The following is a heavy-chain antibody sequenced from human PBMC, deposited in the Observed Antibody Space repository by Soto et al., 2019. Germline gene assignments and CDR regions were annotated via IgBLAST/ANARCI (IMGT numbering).Heavy chain of an antibody. J-gene: IGHJ4*02. CDR1: GGSITDYS. D-gene: IGHD3-22*01. Sequence: SETLSLTCTVSGGSITDYSWVWIRQPAGKGLEWIGRIFSSGSTNYNPSLKGRVTISVDRSKNQFSLKLSSVTAADTAVYYCARAIYFDTSGSTAYYFDYWGQGALVTVSS. V-gene: IGHV4-4*07. CDR3: ARAIYFDTSGSTAYYFDY. CDR2: IFSSGST.